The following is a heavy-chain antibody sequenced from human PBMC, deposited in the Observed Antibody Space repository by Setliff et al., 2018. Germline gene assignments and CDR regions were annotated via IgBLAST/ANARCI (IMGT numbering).Heavy chain of an antibody. CDR2: VRFDGSYK. V-gene: IGHV3-30*02. D-gene: IGHD7-27*01. CDR3: AKSPGDDPYYYYYMDV. Sequence: PGESLKISCAASGFVFGTYGMHWVRQAPGKGLDWVASVRFDGSYKVCADSVKGRFTISRDNSKNTLYLQMNSLGAEDTAVYYCAKSPGDDPYYYYYMDVWGKGTTVTVSS. J-gene: IGHJ6*03. CDR1: GFVFGTYG.